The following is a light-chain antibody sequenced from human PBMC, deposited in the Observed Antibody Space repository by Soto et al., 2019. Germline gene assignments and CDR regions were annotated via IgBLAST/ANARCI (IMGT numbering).Light chain of an antibody. Sequence: DIQMTQSPSTLSASVGDRVTITCRASQNINSWLAWYQQEPGKAPKLLIYKASSLQSGVPSRFSGSGSGTEFTLTISSLQPDDFATYYCQQYNSYPWTFGQGTKVDIK. CDR2: KAS. CDR3: QQYNSYPWT. V-gene: IGKV1-5*03. J-gene: IGKJ1*01. CDR1: QNINSW.